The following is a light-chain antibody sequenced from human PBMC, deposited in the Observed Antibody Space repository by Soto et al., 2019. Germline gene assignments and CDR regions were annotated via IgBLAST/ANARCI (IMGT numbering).Light chain of an antibody. CDR1: QDISNY. Sequence: DIQMTQSPSSLSASVGDRVTITCQANQDISNYLNWYQQEPGKAPKLLIYDASNLKSGVPSMFSGSEAGTAFTFTIAGLQPEDIAAYYCQQYGDLKAYTFGQGTKLE. CDR2: DAS. V-gene: IGKV1-33*01. CDR3: QQYGDLKAYT. J-gene: IGKJ2*01.